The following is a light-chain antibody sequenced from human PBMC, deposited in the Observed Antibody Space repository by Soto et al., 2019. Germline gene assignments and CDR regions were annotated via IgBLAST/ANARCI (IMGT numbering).Light chain of an antibody. Sequence: EIVLTQSPGTLSLSPGERATLSCRANQTINNNYFAWYQQKHGHPPRLLLYGASSRATGIPVRFSGSGSGTEFTLSITRLEREVFALYYCHQYGRSCLTFGGGTTVEVK. CDR2: GAS. CDR1: QTINNNY. CDR3: HQYGRSCLT. J-gene: IGKJ4*01. V-gene: IGKV3-20*01.